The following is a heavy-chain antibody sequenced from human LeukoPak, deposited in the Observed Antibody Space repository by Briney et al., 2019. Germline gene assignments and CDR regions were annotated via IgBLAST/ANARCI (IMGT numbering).Heavy chain of an antibody. Sequence: PSETLSLTCTVSGGSISSYYWSSIRQPPGKGLEWIGYIYYSGSTNYNPSLKSRVTISVDTSKNQFSLKLSSVTAADTAVYYCARAGYDILTGYYYFDYWGQGTLVTVSS. V-gene: IGHV4-59*08. CDR1: GGSISSYY. J-gene: IGHJ4*02. CDR3: ARAGYDILTGYYYFDY. CDR2: IYYSGST. D-gene: IGHD3-9*01.